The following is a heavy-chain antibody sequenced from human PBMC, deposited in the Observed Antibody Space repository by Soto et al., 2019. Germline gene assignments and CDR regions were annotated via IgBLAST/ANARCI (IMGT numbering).Heavy chain of an antibody. Sequence: SETLSLTCAVSCGSIISSNWWSWVRQPPGKGLEWIGEIYHSGSTNYNPSLKSRVTISVDKSKNQFSLKLSSVTAADTAVYYCARVSLVGATTVYYYYGMDVWGQGTTVTVSS. CDR1: CGSIISSNW. CDR2: IYHSGST. V-gene: IGHV4-4*02. CDR3: ARVSLVGATTVYYYYGMDV. D-gene: IGHD1-26*01. J-gene: IGHJ6*02.